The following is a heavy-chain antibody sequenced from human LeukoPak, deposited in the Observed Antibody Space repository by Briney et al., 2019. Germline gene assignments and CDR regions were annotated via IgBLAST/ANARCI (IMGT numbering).Heavy chain of an antibody. Sequence: RGSLRLSCAASGFTFSSYSMSWVRQAAGKGLEWLSFIITSSTTIHYADSVRGRFTISRDNAKNSLYLQMNSLRAEDTAVYYCARDRSSTSPDVWGKGTTVTVSS. CDR2: IITSSTTI. D-gene: IGHD2-2*01. CDR1: GFTFSSYS. V-gene: IGHV3-48*01. CDR3: ARDRSSTSPDV. J-gene: IGHJ6*04.